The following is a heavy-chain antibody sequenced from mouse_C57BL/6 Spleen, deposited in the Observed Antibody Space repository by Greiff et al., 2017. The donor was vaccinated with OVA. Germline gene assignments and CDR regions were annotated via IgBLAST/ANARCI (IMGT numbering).Heavy chain of an antibody. J-gene: IGHJ2*01. CDR2: LDPSDSYP. D-gene: IGHD2-4*01. CDR1: GYTFTSYW. V-gene: IGHV1-59*01. CDR3: ARANNDYDFDD. Sequence: VQLQQPGAELVRPGTSVKLSCKASGYTFTSYWMHWVKQRPGQGLEWIGVLDPSDSYPNYNQKFKGKATLTVDTSSRTAYMQLSILTAEDSAVLYCARANNDYDFDDWGQGTTLTVSS.